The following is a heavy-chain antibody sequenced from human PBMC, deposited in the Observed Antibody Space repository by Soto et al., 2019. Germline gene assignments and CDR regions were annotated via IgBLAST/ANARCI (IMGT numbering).Heavy chain of an antibody. V-gene: IGHV4-34*01. D-gene: IGHD2-2*02. CDR1: GGSFSGYY. CDR2: INHSGST. Sequence: PSETLSLTCAVYGGSFSGYYWSWIRQPPGKGLEWIGEINHSGSTNYNPSLKSRVTISVDTSKNQFSLKLSSVTAADTAVYYCARGHTEEYCSSTSCYSGSVDPWGQGTLVTVSS. CDR3: ARGHTEEYCSSTSCYSGSVDP. J-gene: IGHJ5*02.